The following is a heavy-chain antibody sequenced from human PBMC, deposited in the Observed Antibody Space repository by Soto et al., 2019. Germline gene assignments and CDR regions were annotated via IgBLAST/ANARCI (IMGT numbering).Heavy chain of an antibody. V-gene: IGHV3-48*04. J-gene: IGHJ4*02. CDR1: GFTFSIYA. CDR3: ARESEDLTSNFDY. Sequence: GGSLRLSCAASGFTFSIYAMNWVRQAPGKGLEWISYISSSGSTIYYGDSMKGRFTISRDNAKNSLYLEMNSLRAEDTAVYYCARESEDLTSNFDYWGQGTLVTVSS. CDR2: ISSSGSTI.